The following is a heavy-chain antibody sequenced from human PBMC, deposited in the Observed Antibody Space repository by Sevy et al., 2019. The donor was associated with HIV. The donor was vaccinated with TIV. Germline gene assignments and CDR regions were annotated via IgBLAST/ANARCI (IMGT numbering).Heavy chain of an antibody. CDR2: ISSSSYYI. CDR3: ARVGCISTSCYLFDY. CDR1: GFTFSDYS. Sequence: GGSLRLSCAASGFTFSDYSVNWVRQAPGKGLEWVSSISSSSYYIYYADSVNGRFTISRDNAKNSLYLQMNSLRAEDTAVYYCARVGCISTSCYLFDYWGLGTLVTLSS. V-gene: IGHV3-21*01. J-gene: IGHJ4*02. D-gene: IGHD2-2*01.